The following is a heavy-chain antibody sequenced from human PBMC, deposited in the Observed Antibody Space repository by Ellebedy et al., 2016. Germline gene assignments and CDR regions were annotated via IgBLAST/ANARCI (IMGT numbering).Heavy chain of an antibody. CDR1: GGSISSSTYP. CDR3: ASAGY. Sequence: SETLSLXCAVSGGSISSSTYPWVWVRQPPGKGLEWLGGIYYSGSTYYNPSLKSRVTISVDTAKNQFSLEVRSVTVADTAVYYCASAGYWGQGTLVTVSS. CDR2: IYYSGST. V-gene: IGHV4-39*01. J-gene: IGHJ4*02.